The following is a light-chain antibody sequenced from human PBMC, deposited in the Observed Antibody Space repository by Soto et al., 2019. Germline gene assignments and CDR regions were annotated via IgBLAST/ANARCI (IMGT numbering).Light chain of an antibody. V-gene: IGKV3-11*01. CDR1: QSIDSF. CDR2: DAS. J-gene: IGKJ5*01. Sequence: EIVLTQSPATLSLSPGERATLYCRASQSIDSFLAWYQQKPGQAPRLLIHDASDRATGIPARFSGSGSGTDFTLTISSLEPEDVAVYYCQQRSRWPITFGQGTRLDIK. CDR3: QQRSRWPIT.